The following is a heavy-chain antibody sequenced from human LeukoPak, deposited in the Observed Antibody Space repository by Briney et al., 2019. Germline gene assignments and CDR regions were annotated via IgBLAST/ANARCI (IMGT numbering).Heavy chain of an antibody. Sequence: SVKVSCKASGYTFTGYYMHWVRQAPGQGLEWMGWINPNSGGTNYAQKFQGRVTMTRDTSISTAYMELSRLRSDDTAVYYCARDHSYGTYYYYYMDVWGKGTTVTISS. V-gene: IGHV1-2*02. CDR1: GYTFTGYY. CDR3: ARDHSYGTYYYYYMDV. J-gene: IGHJ6*03. D-gene: IGHD5-18*01. CDR2: INPNSGGT.